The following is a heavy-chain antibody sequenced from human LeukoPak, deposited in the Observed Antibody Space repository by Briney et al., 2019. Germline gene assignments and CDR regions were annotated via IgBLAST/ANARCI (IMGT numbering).Heavy chain of an antibody. CDR2: INNDGSGSGT. V-gene: IGHV3-74*01. Sequence: GGSLRLSCAASGFTFSSDWMHWVRQAPGKGLVWVSRINNDGSGSGTSYADSVKGRFTISRDNAKNTLYLQMTSLRVEDTAVYYCARDLRSAADYWGQGTLVTVSS. CDR1: GFTFSSDW. J-gene: IGHJ4*02. CDR3: ARDLRSAADY.